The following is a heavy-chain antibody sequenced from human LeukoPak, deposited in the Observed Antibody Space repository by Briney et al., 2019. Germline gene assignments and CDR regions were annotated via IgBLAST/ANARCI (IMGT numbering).Heavy chain of an antibody. V-gene: IGHV3-23*01. CDR2: ISAGGAGT. CDR1: GFTFITYA. Sequence: GGSLRLSCAASGFTFITYAMTWVSQAPGKGLDWVSTISAGGAGTYYADSVKGRFTISRDNSKNTLYLQMNSLRAEDTALYYCVKGYSSGWTREYYGMDVWGQGTTVTVSS. CDR3: VKGYSSGWTREYYGMDV. J-gene: IGHJ6*02. D-gene: IGHD6-19*01.